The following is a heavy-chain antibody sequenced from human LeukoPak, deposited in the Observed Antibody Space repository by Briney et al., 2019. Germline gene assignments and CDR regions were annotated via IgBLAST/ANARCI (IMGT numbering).Heavy chain of an antibody. J-gene: IGHJ3*02. CDR2: IYYSGYT. CDR3: AGEDYFDSSGYASWRFDI. CDR1: GGSISSYY. V-gene: IGHV4-59*01. Sequence: SETLSLTCTVSGGSISSYYWSWIRQPPGRGLEWIGYIYYSGYTNYNPSLKSRVTISVDTSKNQFSLKLSFVTAADTAVYYCAGEDYFDSSGYASWRFDIWGQGTMVTVSS. D-gene: IGHD3-22*01.